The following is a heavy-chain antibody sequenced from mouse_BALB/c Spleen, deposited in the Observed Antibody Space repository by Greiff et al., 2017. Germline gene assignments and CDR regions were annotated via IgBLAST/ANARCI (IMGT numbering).Heavy chain of an antibody. CDR3: ARNDGNPYAMDY. J-gene: IGHJ4*01. D-gene: IGHD2-1*01. CDR1: GFTFSSFG. V-gene: IGHV5-17*02. Sequence: EVKLVESGGGLVQPGGSRKLSCAASGFTFSSFGMHWVRQAPEKGLEWVAYISSGSSTIYYADTVKGRFTISRDNPKNTLFLQMTSLRSEDTAMYYCARNDGNPYAMDYWGQGTSVTVSS. CDR2: ISSGSSTI.